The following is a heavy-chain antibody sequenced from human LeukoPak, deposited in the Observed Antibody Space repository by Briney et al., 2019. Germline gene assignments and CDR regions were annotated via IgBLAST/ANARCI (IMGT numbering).Heavy chain of an antibody. CDR1: GFTFSSYA. D-gene: IGHD3-22*01. CDR3: AKDRNYYDSSDYFADS. V-gene: IGHV3-23*01. Sequence: PGGSLRLSCAASGFTFSSYAMSWVRQAPGKGLEWVSAISGSGGSPYYADSVKGRFTISRDNSKNTLYLQMNSLRAEDTAVYYCAKDRNYYDSSDYFADSWGQGTLVTVSS. CDR2: ISGSGGSP. J-gene: IGHJ5*01.